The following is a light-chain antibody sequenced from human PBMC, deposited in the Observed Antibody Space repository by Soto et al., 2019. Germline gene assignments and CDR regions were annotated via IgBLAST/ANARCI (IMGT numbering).Light chain of an antibody. V-gene: IGLV2-8*01. Sequence: QPALTQPPSASGSPGQSVTISCTGTSGDIGGYDYVSWYQQHPGKAPKLMIYEVTKRPLGVPDRFSGSKSGNTASLTVSGLQADDEADYYCSSYAGSNNPYVFGTGTKLTVL. CDR3: SSYAGSNNPYV. J-gene: IGLJ1*01. CDR2: EVT. CDR1: SGDIGGYDY.